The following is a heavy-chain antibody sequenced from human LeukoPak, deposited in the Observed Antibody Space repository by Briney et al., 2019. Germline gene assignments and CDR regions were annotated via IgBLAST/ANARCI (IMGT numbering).Heavy chain of an antibody. CDR2: INHSGSA. D-gene: IGHD6-6*01. J-gene: IGHJ4*02. V-gene: IGHV4-34*01. CDR3: ARGKAARRFDY. CDR1: GGSFSGYY. Sequence: SETLSLTCAVYGGSFSGYYWGWIRQPPGKGLEWIGEINHSGSANYNPSLKSRVTISVDTSKNQFSLKLSSVTAADTAVYYCARGKAARRFDYWGQGTLVTVSS.